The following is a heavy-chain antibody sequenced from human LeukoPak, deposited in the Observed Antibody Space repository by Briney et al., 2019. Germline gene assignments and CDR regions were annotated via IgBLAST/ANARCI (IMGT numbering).Heavy chain of an antibody. CDR2: IYYSGST. J-gene: IGHJ4*02. V-gene: IGHV4-39*01. CDR1: GGSISSYY. Sequence: SETLSLTCTVSGGSISSYYWGWIRQPPGKGLEWIGSIYYSGSTYYNPSLKSRVTISVDTSKNQFSLKLSSVTAADTAVYYCARHRNSGSYFHFDYWGQGTLVTVSS. D-gene: IGHD1-26*01. CDR3: ARHRNSGSYFHFDY.